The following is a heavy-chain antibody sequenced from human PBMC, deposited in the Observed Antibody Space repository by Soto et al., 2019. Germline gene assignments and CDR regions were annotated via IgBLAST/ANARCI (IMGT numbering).Heavy chain of an antibody. Sequence: QVQLQESGPGLVKPSETLSLSCTVSGGSISSYYWSWFRQSPGKRMEWIGYVHHSWGSSYNPSLQSRGAITLDPSKSQSSLKVTSVTATDPAVYYCARQGFGPLHGLVDVWGQGTTVTVSS. CDR3: ARQGFGPLHGLVDV. CDR1: GGSISSYY. D-gene: IGHD3-10*01. V-gene: IGHV4-59*08. J-gene: IGHJ6*02. CDR2: VHHSWGS.